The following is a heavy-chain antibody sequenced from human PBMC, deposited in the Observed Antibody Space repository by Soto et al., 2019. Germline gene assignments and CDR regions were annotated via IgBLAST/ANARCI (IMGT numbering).Heavy chain of an antibody. CDR1: GFTFSSYA. CDR2: ISYDGSNK. Sequence: LRLSCAASGFTFSSYAMHWVRQAPGKGLEWVAVISYDGSNKYYADSVKGRFTISRDNSKNTLYLQMNSLRAEDTAVYYCAREDIVVVPAAMAFDYWGQGTLVTVSS. D-gene: IGHD2-2*01. J-gene: IGHJ4*02. V-gene: IGHV3-30-3*01. CDR3: AREDIVVVPAAMAFDY.